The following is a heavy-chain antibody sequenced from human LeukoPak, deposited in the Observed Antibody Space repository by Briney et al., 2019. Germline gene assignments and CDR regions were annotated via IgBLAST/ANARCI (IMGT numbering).Heavy chain of an antibody. V-gene: IGHV4-61*01. CDR3: ARDPRGGNYYYYGMDV. CDR2: IYYSGST. J-gene: IGHJ6*04. Sequence: PSETLSLTCTVSGGSASSGSYYWSWIRQPPGKGLEWIGYIYYSGSTNYNPSLKSRVTISVDTSKNQFSLKLSSVTAADTAVYYCARDPRGGNYYYYGMDVWGKGTTVTVSS. CDR1: GGSASSGSYY. D-gene: IGHD3-10*01.